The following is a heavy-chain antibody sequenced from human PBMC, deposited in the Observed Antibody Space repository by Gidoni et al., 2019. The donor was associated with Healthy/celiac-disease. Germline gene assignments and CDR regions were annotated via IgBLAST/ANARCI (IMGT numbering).Heavy chain of an antibody. CDR3: ASTSLIPYSGSSKGGFDY. D-gene: IGHD1-26*01. J-gene: IGHJ4*02. Sequence: EVQLVQSGAAVKTPGESLKISCKGSVYDFTSYWIGWVRQMPGKGLEWMGIIYPGDSDTRYSPSFQGQVTISADKSISTAYLQWSSLKASDTAMYYCASTSLIPYSGSSKGGFDYWGQGTLVTVSS. CDR2: IYPGDSDT. V-gene: IGHV5-51*01. CDR1: VYDFTSYW.